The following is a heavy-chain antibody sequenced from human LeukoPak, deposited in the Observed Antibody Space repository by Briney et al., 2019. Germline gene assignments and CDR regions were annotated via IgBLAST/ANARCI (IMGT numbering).Heavy chain of an antibody. CDR1: GFTFSSYE. CDR3: ARDRGDIVVGTTNWFDP. J-gene: IGHJ5*02. CDR2: ISSSGSTI. Sequence: GGSLRLSCAASGFTFSSYEMNWVRQAPGKGLKWVSYISSSGSTIYYADSVKGRFTISRDNAKNSLYLQMNSLRAEDTAVYYCARDRGDIVVGTTNWFDPWGQGTLVTVSS. D-gene: IGHD2-2*01. V-gene: IGHV3-48*03.